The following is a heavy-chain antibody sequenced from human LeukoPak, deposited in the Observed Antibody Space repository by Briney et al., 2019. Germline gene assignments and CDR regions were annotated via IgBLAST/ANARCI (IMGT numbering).Heavy chain of an antibody. CDR1: GYTFTSYD. J-gene: IGHJ4*02. CDR3: AKSGYNRFDY. D-gene: IGHD5-24*01. V-gene: IGHV1-8*03. Sequence: GASVTVSCKASGYTFTSYDINWVRQATGQGLEWMGWMNPNRGNTGYAQKFQGRVTITRNTSINTAYMELSSLRFDDTAVYYCAKSGYNRFDYWGQGTLVTVSS. CDR2: MNPNRGNT.